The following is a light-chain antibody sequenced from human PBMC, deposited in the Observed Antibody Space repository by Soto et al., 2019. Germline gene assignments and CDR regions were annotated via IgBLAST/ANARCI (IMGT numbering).Light chain of an antibody. CDR3: MQALQTPWT. CDR2: LGS. Sequence: DIVLTQSPLFLPVTPGEPASISCRSSQSLLHSNGYNYLDWYLQKPGQSPQLLIYLGSNRASGVPDRFSGSGSGTDFTLKISRAEAEDVGVYYCMQALQTPWTFGQGTKVEIK. V-gene: IGKV2-28*01. J-gene: IGKJ1*01. CDR1: QSLLHSNGYNY.